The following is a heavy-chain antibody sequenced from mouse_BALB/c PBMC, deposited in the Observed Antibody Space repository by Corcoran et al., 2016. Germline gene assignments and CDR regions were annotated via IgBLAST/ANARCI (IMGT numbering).Heavy chain of an antibody. CDR3: ARGREYGNPFAY. CDR1: GYTFTEYT. CDR2: IKPNNGGT. J-gene: IGHJ3*01. V-gene: IGHV1-22*01. D-gene: IGHD2-10*02. Sequence: EVQLQKSGPKRVKPVASVKISCKTSGYTFTEYTMHWVKQSHGKSLEWIGGIKPNNGGTSYNQKFKGKATLTVDKSSSTAYMELRSLTSEDSAVYYCARGREYGNPFAYWGQGTLVTVSA.